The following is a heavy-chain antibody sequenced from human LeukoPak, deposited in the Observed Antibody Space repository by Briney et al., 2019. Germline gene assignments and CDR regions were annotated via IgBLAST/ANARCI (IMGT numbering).Heavy chain of an antibody. CDR2: INHSGST. J-gene: IGHJ6*02. V-gene: IGHV4-34*01. CDR3: ARGGDGEFYYYYGMDV. Sequence: SETLSLTCAVYGGSFSGYYWSWIRQPPGKGLEWIGEINHSGSTNYNPSLKSRVTISGDTSKNQFSLKLSSVTAADTAVYYCARGGDGEFYYYYGMDVWGQGTTVTVSS. D-gene: IGHD3-10*01. CDR1: GGSFSGYY.